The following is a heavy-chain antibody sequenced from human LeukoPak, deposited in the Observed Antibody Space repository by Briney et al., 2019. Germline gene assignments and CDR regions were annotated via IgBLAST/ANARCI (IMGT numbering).Heavy chain of an antibody. Sequence: SETLSLTCTVSGGSISGYYWSWIRQPPGKGLEWIGFCHDSGRNNYNPSLNSRVSISLDTSKNQFSLRLRSVTAADTAVYYCVRGEPTGRPGIGFDYWGQGTLVTVSS. J-gene: IGHJ4*02. CDR3: VRGEPTGRPGIGFDY. CDR1: GGSISGYY. CDR2: CHDSGRN. D-gene: IGHD1-14*01. V-gene: IGHV4-59*01.